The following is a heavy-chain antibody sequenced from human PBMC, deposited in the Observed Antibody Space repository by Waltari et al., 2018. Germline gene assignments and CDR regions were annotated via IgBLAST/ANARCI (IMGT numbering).Heavy chain of an antibody. D-gene: IGHD3-22*01. Sequence: QVQLVQSGAEVKKPGSSVKVSCKASGGTFSSYAISWVRQAPGQGLEWMGRIIPIFGTANYAQKFQCRVTITADKSTSTAYMELSSLRSEDTAVYYCAINSGYYLPVGYYGMDVWGQGTTVTVSS. CDR3: AINSGYYLPVGYYGMDV. J-gene: IGHJ6*02. CDR2: IIPIFGTA. CDR1: GGTFSSYA. V-gene: IGHV1-69*08.